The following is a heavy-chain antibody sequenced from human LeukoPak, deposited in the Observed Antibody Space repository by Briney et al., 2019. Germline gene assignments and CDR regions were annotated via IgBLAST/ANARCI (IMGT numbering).Heavy chain of an antibody. CDR3: AIAEWPPPGGAFDI. D-gene: IGHD3-3*01. V-gene: IGHV4-59*12. CDR2: IYYSGST. J-gene: IGHJ3*02. CDR1: GGSISSYY. Sequence: SETLSLTCTVSGGSISSYYWSWIRQPPGKGLEWIGYIYYSGSTNYNPSLKSRVTISVDTSKNQFSLKLSSVTAADTAVYYCAIAEWPPPGGAFDIWGQGTMVTVSS.